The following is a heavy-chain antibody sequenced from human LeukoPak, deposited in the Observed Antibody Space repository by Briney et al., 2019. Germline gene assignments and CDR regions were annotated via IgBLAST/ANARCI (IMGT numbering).Heavy chain of an antibody. CDR1: GFTFSSYA. Sequence: PGGSLRLSCAASGFTFSSYAMHWVRQAPGKGLEWVANIKQDGSEKYYVDSVKGRFTISRDNAKNSLYLQMNSLRAEDTAVYYCASLMYYYDSSGYYPDDAFDIWGQGTMVTVSS. CDR2: IKQDGSEK. J-gene: IGHJ3*02. CDR3: ASLMYYYDSSGYYPDDAFDI. V-gene: IGHV3-7*01. D-gene: IGHD3-22*01.